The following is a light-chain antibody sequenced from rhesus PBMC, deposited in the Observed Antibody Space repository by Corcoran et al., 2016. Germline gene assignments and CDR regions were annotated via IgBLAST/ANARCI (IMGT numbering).Light chain of an antibody. V-gene: IGKV3-10*01. CDR3: YQHSSGYS. J-gene: IGKJ2*01. Sequence: QVILTQSPATLSLSPGERATLSCRASQSVSSYLAWYQQKPGQAPRLLISGASNRATGIPDGVSGSGSGTDFTPTISRLGPEDVGVYHCYQHSSGYSFGQGTKVEIK. CDR2: GAS. CDR1: QSVSSY.